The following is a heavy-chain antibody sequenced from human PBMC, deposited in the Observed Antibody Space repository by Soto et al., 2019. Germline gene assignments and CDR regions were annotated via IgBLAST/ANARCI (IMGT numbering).Heavy chain of an antibody. CDR3: ARDFVVIAVAGTEFDY. V-gene: IGHV1-18*01. Sequence: GSVKVACKASGYTFTSYGISWVRQAPGQGLEWMGWISAYNGNTNYAQKLQGRVTMTTDTSTSTAYMELRSLRSDDTAVYYCARDFVVIAVAGTEFDYWGQGTLVT. CDR2: ISAYNGNT. CDR1: GYTFTSYG. D-gene: IGHD6-19*01. J-gene: IGHJ4*02.